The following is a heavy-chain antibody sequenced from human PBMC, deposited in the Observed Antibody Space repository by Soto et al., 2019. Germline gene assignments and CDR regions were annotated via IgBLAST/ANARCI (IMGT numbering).Heavy chain of an antibody. Sequence: GGSLRLSCAASGFTFSSYSMNWVRQAPGKGLEWVSSISSSSSYIYYADSVKGRFTISRDNAKNSLYLQMNSLRAEDTAVYYCASKKGAGAFDIWGQGTMVTVSS. CDR2: ISSSSSYI. CDR3: ASKKGAGAFDI. V-gene: IGHV3-21*01. J-gene: IGHJ3*02. D-gene: IGHD1-26*01. CDR1: GFTFSSYS.